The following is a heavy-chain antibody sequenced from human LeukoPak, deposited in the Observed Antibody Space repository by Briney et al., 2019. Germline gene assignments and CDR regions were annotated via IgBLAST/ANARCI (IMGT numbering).Heavy chain of an antibody. CDR1: GFTFSSYS. CDR2: ISSSSSYI. V-gene: IGHV3-21*01. D-gene: IGHD2-2*01. Sequence: GGSLRLSCAASGFTFSSYSMNWVRQAPGKGLEWVSSISSSSSYIYYADSVKGRFTISRDNAKNSLYLQMNSLRAEDTAVYYCARLRTYVVPAAIYGAFDIWGQGTMVTVSS. CDR3: ARLRTYVVPAAIYGAFDI. J-gene: IGHJ3*02.